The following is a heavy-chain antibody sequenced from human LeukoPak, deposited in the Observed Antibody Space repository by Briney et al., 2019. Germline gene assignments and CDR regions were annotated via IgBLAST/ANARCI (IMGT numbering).Heavy chain of an antibody. CDR3: ARLRPLLDQLLYFAFDS. D-gene: IGHD2-2*02. CDR2: IHYSGNT. Sequence: SETLSLTCSVSNASISSHFWTWVLQPPGKGLEWIGHIHYSGNTNYNPSLKSRVTLSLDTSKNQFSLELTSVTAADTAIFYCARLRPLLDQLLYFAFDSWGQGTLVTVSS. J-gene: IGHJ5*01. CDR1: NASISSHF. V-gene: IGHV4-59*11.